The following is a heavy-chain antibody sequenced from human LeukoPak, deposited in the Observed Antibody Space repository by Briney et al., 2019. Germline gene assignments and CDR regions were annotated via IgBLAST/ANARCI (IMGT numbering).Heavy chain of an antibody. Sequence: GGPLRLSCEASGFTFADHAMSWARQPPGKGLKWASSIIRIIGYIYYADSVKGRFTITRDNAKNSLYLQMNSLRAEDTAVYYCARDHKGAYCGGDCYSTNGFDYWGQGTLVTVSS. CDR2: IIRIIGYI. J-gene: IGHJ4*02. V-gene: IGHV3-21*01. D-gene: IGHD2-21*02. CDR1: GFTFADHA. CDR3: ARDHKGAYCGGDCYSTNGFDY.